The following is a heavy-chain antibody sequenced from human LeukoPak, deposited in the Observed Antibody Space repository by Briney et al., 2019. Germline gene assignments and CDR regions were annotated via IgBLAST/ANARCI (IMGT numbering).Heavy chain of an antibody. Sequence: GGSLRLSCAGSGFTFSSYAMSWVRQAPGKGLEWVAVISYDGSNKYYADSVKGRFTISRDNSKNTLYLQMNSLRAEDTAVYYCARDGSSSSFDYWGQGTLVTVSS. V-gene: IGHV3-30*04. J-gene: IGHJ4*02. D-gene: IGHD6-6*01. CDR2: ISYDGSNK. CDR3: ARDGSSSSFDY. CDR1: GFTFSSYA.